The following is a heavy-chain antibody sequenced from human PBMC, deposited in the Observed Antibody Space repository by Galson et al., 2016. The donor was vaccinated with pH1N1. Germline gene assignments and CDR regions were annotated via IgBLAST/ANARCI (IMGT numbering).Heavy chain of an antibody. J-gene: IGHJ4*02. CDR2: INQDGSVK. CDR1: GFTFRSYW. V-gene: IGHV3-7*01. CDR3: ARAVGNFDSH. D-gene: IGHD3-9*01. Sequence: SLRLSCAGSGFTFRSYWMHWVRQAPGKGLEWVANINQDGSVKYYVDSMKGRFTISRDNAKNSLYLQMNSLRAEDTAVYYCARAVGNFDSHWGQGTLVTVSS.